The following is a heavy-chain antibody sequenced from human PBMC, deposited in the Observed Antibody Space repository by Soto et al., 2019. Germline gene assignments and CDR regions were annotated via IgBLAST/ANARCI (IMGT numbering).Heavy chain of an antibody. J-gene: IGHJ4*02. CDR1: GFSVSTKY. V-gene: IGHV3-66*01. Sequence: PGGSLRLSCAASGFSVSTKYMSWVRQAPGKGLEWLSLIQSGGSTYYADSVKGRFTISRDNSKNTLYLQMNSLRAEDTAVYYCAKARFLEWLHLDYWGQGTLVTVSS. CDR3: AKARFLEWLHLDY. D-gene: IGHD3-3*01. CDR2: IQSGGST.